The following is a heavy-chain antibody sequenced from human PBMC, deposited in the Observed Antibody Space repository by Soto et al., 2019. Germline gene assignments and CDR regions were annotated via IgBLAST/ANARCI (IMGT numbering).Heavy chain of an antibody. Sequence: QVQLVQSGAEVKKPGASVKVSCKASGYTFTNYDINWVRQATGQGPEWMGWMNPNSGDTGYAQKFQDRVTMTRNPSISTVYMELSSLRSEDTAVYYCARVGGNWNDDYFDHWGQGTLVTVSS. D-gene: IGHD1-1*01. J-gene: IGHJ4*02. CDR1: GYTFTNYD. V-gene: IGHV1-8*01. CDR3: ARVGGNWNDDYFDH. CDR2: MNPNSGDT.